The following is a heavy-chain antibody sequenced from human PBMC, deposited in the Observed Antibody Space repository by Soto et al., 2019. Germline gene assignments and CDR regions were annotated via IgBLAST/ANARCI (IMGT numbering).Heavy chain of an antibody. CDR2: IYYNGGT. V-gene: IGHV4-59*01. J-gene: IGHJ3*02. Sequence: SETLSLTCTVSGGSISNYNWSWIRQPPGKGLEWIGYIYYNGGTRYNPSLKSRVTISVDTSKNQFSLKLSSVTAADTAVYYCARSGSSHYDDAFDIWGQGTTVTVSS. D-gene: IGHD3-3*01. CDR1: GGSISNYN. CDR3: ARSGSSHYDDAFDI.